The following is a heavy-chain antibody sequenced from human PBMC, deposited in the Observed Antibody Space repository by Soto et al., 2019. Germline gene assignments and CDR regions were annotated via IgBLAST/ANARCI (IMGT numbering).Heavy chain of an antibody. D-gene: IGHD3-3*01. CDR1: GGSISSGDYY. J-gene: IGHJ5*02. CDR2: IYYSGST. CDR3: ARGGQRALRGNVDFWSGYYVWFDP. Sequence: SETLSLTCTVSGGSISSGDYYWSWIRQPPGKGLEWIGYIYYSGSTYYNPSLKSRVTISVDTSKNQFSLKLSSVTAADTAVYYCARGGQRALRGNVDFWSGYYVWFDPWGQGTLVTVSS. V-gene: IGHV4-30-4*01.